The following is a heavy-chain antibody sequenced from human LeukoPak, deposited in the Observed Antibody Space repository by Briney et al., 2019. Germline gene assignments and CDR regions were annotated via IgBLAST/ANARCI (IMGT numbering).Heavy chain of an antibody. Sequence: PGGSLRLSCAASGFTFSSYAMHWVRQAPGKGLEWVAVISYDGSNKYYADSVKGRFTISRDNSKNTLYLQMNSLRAEDTAVYYCARDSRSVIGWLRSQAKLPSFFDYWGQGTLVTVSS. D-gene: IGHD5-12*01. CDR3: ARDSRSVIGWLRSQAKLPSFFDY. J-gene: IGHJ4*02. V-gene: IGHV3-30-3*01. CDR2: ISYDGSNK. CDR1: GFTFSSYA.